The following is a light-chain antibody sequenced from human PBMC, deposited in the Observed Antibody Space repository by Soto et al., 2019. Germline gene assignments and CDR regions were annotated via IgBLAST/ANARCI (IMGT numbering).Light chain of an antibody. CDR3: QQRSNWPPLYT. CDR2: DAS. V-gene: IGKV3-11*01. Sequence: EIVLTQSPATLSLSPGERATLSCRASQSVSSYLAWYQQKPGQAPRLLIYDASNRATGIPTMFSGSGSGTYFTLTISSLEPEDFAVYYCQQRSNWPPLYTFGQGTKLEIK. CDR1: QSVSSY. J-gene: IGKJ2*01.